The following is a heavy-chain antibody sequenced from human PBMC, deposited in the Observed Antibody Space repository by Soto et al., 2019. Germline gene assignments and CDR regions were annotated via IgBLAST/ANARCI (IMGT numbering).Heavy chain of an antibody. CDR2: IYQHGSEK. CDR3: ARGNPYYYDSSAPLFDY. CDR1: GCTLSTYW. D-gene: IGHD3-22*01. V-gene: IGHV3-7*01. Sequence: SLRLSCAAAGCTLSTYWINWVRQAPGEGPEWVANIYQHGSEKYYVDSVKGRFTISRDNAKNSLYLQMNSLRAEDTAVYYCARGNPYYYDSSAPLFDYWGQGTLVTVSS. J-gene: IGHJ4*02.